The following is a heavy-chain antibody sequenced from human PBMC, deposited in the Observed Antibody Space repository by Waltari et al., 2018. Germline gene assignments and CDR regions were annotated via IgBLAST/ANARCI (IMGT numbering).Heavy chain of an antibody. CDR2: IKQGGSEK. Sequence: EVQLVESGGGLVQPGGSLRLSCAASGFTFSSYWMSWVRRAPGKGLGWVANIKQGGSEKSYGVSLKGRFTISRDNAKNSLYRQMNSLRAEDTAVYYCARVSRGGSFDYWGQGTLVTASS. J-gene: IGHJ4*02. V-gene: IGHV3-7*01. CDR1: GFTFSSYW. CDR3: ARVSRGGSFDY.